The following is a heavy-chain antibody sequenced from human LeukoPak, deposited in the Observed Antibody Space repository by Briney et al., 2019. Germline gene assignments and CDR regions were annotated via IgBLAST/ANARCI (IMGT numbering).Heavy chain of an antibody. J-gene: IGHJ4*02. V-gene: IGHV4-31*03. CDR1: GGSISSGGYY. CDR2: IYYSGST. D-gene: IGHD5-24*01. CDR3: ARLSQEMATIGVFDY. Sequence: SVTLSLTCTVSGGSISSGGYYWSWIRQHPGKGLEWIGYIYYSGSTYYNPSLKSRVTISVDTSKNQFSLKLSSVTAADTAVYYCARLSQEMATIGVFDYWGQGTLVTVSS.